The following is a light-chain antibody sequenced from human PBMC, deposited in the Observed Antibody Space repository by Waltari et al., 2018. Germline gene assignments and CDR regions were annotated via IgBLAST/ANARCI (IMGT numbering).Light chain of an antibody. CDR3: NSYTSSSTFV. CDR2: DVS. J-gene: IGLJ1*01. CDR1: IGHVGTSTY. V-gene: IGLV2-14*03. Sequence: HCALTHPPSASRSPGPSLTISCTRPIGHVGTSTYLSWYQQHPGKAPKLMIYDVSNRPSGISNRFSGSKSGNTASLTISGLQAEDEADYYCNSYTSSSTFVFGTGTKVTVL.